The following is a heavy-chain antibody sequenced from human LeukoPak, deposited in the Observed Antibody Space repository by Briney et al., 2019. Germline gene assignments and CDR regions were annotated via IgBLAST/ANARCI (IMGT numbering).Heavy chain of an antibody. CDR3: ARRRFSAYYFDY. Sequence: GASVKVSCKASGGTFSSYAISWVRQAPGQGLEWMGRIIPIFGTANYAQKFQGRVTITTDESTSTAYMELSSLRSEDTAAYYCARRRFSAYYFDYWGQGTLVTVSS. V-gene: IGHV1-69*05. CDR1: GGTFSSYA. J-gene: IGHJ4*02. CDR2: IIPIFGTA.